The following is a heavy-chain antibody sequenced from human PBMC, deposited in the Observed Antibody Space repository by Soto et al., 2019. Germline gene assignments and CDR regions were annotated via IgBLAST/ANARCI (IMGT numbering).Heavy chain of an antibody. CDR2: IKEDGSEI. CDR3: ARLPLLSRNAASDFHSSFVGFDI. V-gene: IGHV3-7*01. J-gene: IGHJ3*02. CDR1: GFTFSTNW. D-gene: IGHD3-9*01. Sequence: ESLLLSCAVSGFTFSTNWMSWVRQAAGQGLERVATIKEDGSEIHYRDSVKGRFTISRDNAKNSLYLQMSSLRGEDTALYYCARLPLLSRNAASDFHSSFVGFDIWGQGTMVTGSS.